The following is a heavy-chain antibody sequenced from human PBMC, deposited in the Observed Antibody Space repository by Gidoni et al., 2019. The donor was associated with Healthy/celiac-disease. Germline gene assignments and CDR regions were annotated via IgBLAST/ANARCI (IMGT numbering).Heavy chain of an antibody. V-gene: IGHV1-18*01. CDR2: INPYNGNT. Sequence: QVQLVQSGAEVKKPGASVKVSCKASGYTFINYNICWVRQAPGQGLEWMGWINPYNGNTKYAEKFQGRVTVTTDTSTSTAYMELGTLRSDDTAVYYCARDDYVWGSYRYADYWGQGTLVTVSS. CDR3: ARDDYVWGSYRYADY. CDR1: GYTFINYN. J-gene: IGHJ4*02. D-gene: IGHD3-16*02.